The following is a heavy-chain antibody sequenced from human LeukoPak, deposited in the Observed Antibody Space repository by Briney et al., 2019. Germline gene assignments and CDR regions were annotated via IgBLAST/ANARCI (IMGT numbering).Heavy chain of an antibody. CDR3: AADYDFWSGYSY. CDR2: MNSDGSSI. D-gene: IGHD3-3*01. J-gene: IGHJ4*02. CDR1: GFTFSSYW. Sequence: PGGSLRLSCAVSGFTFSSYWMHWVRQAPGKGLVWVSRMNSDGSSIKYADSVKGRFTISRDNAKNSLYLQMNSLRAEDTAVYYCAADYDFWSGYSYWGQGTLVTVSS. V-gene: IGHV3-74*03.